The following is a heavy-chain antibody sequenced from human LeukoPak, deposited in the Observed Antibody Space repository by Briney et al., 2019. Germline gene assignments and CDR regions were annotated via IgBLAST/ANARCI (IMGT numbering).Heavy chain of an antibody. CDR1: GFTFSSYA. V-gene: IGHV3-30-3*01. J-gene: IGHJ4*02. CDR3: ARDLLLAYFDY. CDR2: ISYDGSNK. D-gene: IGHD2-15*01. Sequence: GGSLRLSCAASGFTFSSYAMHWVRQAPGKGLEWVAVISYDGSNKYYADSVKGRFTISRDNSKNTLYLQMNSLRAEDTAVYYCARDLLLAYFDYWGQGTLATVSS.